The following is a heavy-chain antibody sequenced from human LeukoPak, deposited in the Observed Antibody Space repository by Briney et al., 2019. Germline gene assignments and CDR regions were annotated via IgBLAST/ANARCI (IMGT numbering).Heavy chain of an antibody. Sequence: GGSLRLSCAVSGFTFSSYSMNWVRRAPGKGLEWVSYIGSSVSTRYYADSVKGRFTISRDNGKHSLYLQMNSLRAEDTAVYYCAREGSDFWSGYSNAYFDYWGQGTLVIVSS. CDR3: AREGSDFWSGYSNAYFDY. D-gene: IGHD3-3*01. CDR2: IGSSVSTR. V-gene: IGHV3-48*01. J-gene: IGHJ4*02. CDR1: GFTFSSYS.